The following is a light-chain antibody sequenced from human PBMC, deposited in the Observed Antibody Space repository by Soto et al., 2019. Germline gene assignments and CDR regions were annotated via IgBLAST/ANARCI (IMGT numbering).Light chain of an antibody. CDR3: SSYTSSITPYV. Sequence: QSVLTQPASVSGSPGLSITISCTGTSSDVGGYNYVSWYQQHPGKAPKLMIYDVSNRPSGVSNRFSGSKSGNTASLTISGLQAEDEADYYCSSYTSSITPYVFGTGTKDPVL. CDR2: DVS. CDR1: SSDVGGYNY. V-gene: IGLV2-14*01. J-gene: IGLJ1*01.